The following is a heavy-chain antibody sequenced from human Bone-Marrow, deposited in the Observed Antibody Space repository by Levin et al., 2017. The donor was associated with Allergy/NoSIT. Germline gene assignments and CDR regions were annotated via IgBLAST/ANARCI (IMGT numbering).Heavy chain of an antibody. CDR2: INSDESDT. V-gene: IGHV3-74*01. CDR1: GFTFSSYW. D-gene: IGHD3-10*01. J-gene: IGHJ4*02. CDR3: ATLGELGY. Sequence: RSGGSLRLSCAASGFTFSSYWMHWVRQAPGKGLVWVSRINSDESDTSYADSVKGRFAISRDNGKSTVFLQMNSLRAEDTAVYYCATLGELGYWGQGTLVTVSS.